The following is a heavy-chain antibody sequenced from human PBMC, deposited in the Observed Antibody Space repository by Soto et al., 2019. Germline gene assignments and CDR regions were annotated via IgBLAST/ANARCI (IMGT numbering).Heavy chain of an antibody. J-gene: IGHJ4*02. CDR3: ARHSGGYDATIDY. CDR1: GGSISSYY. CDR2: IYYSGST. Sequence: SETLSLTCTVSGGSISSYYWSWIRQPPGKGLEWIGYIYYSGSTNYNPTLKSRVTISVDTSKNQFSLKLSSVTAADTAVYYCARHSGGYDATIDYWGQGTLVTVSS. D-gene: IGHD5-12*01. V-gene: IGHV4-59*08.